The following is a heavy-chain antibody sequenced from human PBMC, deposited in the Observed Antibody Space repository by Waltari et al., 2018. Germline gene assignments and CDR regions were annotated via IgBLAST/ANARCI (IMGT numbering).Heavy chain of an antibody. CDR1: GYTFTYRY. D-gene: IGHD6-6*01. V-gene: IGHV1-45*02. CDR2: ITPFNGNT. CDR3: ARSGVYSSSSRHDAFDI. J-gene: IGHJ3*02. Sequence: QMQLVQSGAEVKKTGSSVKVSCKASGYTFTYRYLHWLRQAPGQALEWMGWITPFNGNTNYAQKFQDRVTITRDRSMSTAYMELSSLRSEDTAMYYCARSGVYSSSSRHDAFDIWGQGTMVTVSS.